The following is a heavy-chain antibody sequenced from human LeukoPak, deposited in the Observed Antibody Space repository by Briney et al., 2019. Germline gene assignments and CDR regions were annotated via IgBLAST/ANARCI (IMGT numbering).Heavy chain of an antibody. Sequence: ASVKVSCKASGYTFTSYYMHWVRQPPGQGLEWMGIINPSGGNTNYAQKLQGRVTMTTDTSTNTAYMELRSRGSDDTAVYYCARGEVWSGYRDFDYWGQGTLVTVSS. J-gene: IGHJ4*02. CDR2: INPSGGNT. D-gene: IGHD3-3*01. V-gene: IGHV1-46*01. CDR3: ARGEVWSGYRDFDY. CDR1: GYTFTSYY.